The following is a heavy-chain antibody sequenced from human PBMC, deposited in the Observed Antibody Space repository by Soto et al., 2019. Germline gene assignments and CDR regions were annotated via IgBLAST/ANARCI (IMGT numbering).Heavy chain of an antibody. CDR2: IDPSDSQT. V-gene: IGHV5-10-1*01. CDR1: GYSFSGYW. J-gene: IGHJ4*02. CDR3: ARQIYDSDTGPNFQYYFDS. D-gene: IGHD3-22*01. Sequence: PGESLKIDCRRSGYSFSGYWITWVRQKPGKGLEWMGRIDPSDSQTYYSPSFRGHVTISVTKSTTTVFLQWSSLRASDTAMYYCARQIYDSDTGPNFQYYFDSWGQGTPVTVSS.